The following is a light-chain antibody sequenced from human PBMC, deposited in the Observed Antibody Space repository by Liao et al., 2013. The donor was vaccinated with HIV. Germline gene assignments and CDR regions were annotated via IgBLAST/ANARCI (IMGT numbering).Light chain of an antibody. CDR3: QAWDRSADVV. Sequence: SYELTQPPSVSVSPGQTASITCSGHKLGEKYTYWYQQKPGQSPVLVIYQDNQRPSGIPERFSGSNSGNTATLTISETQAMDEADYFCQAWDRSADVVFGGGTKLTVL. V-gene: IGLV3-1*01. CDR2: QDN. CDR1: KLGEKY. J-gene: IGLJ2*01.